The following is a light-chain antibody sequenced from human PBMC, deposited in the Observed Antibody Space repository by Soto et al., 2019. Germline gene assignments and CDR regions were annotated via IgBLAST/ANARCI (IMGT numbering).Light chain of an antibody. Sequence: QSALTQPASVSGSPGQSITISCTGTSSDVGGYNYVSWYQQHPGKAPKLMIYEVSNRPSGVSNRFSGSKSGNTASLTISGLKAEDEADYYCSSYTSGSTLVFGGGTKLTVL. J-gene: IGLJ3*02. CDR3: SSYTSGSTLV. V-gene: IGLV2-14*01. CDR2: EVS. CDR1: SSDVGGYNY.